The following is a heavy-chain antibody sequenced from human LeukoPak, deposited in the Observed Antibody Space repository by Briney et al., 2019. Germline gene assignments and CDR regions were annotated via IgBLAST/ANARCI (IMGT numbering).Heavy chain of an antibody. J-gene: IGHJ5*02. V-gene: IGHV3-30*02. CDR1: GFTFSSYG. Sequence: GGSLRLSCAASGFTFSSYGVHWVRQAPGKGLEWVAFIRYDGSNKYYADSVKGRFTISRDNSENTLYLQMNSLRAEDTAVYYCVRSRSNWFDPWGQGTLVTVSS. CDR3: VRSRSNWFDP. CDR2: IRYDGSNK.